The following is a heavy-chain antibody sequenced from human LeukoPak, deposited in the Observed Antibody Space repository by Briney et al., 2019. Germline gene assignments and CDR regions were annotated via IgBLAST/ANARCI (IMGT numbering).Heavy chain of an antibody. Sequence: GGSLRLSCAASGFTFSSYWMSWVRQAPGKGLEWVANIKQDGSEKYYVDSVKGRFTVSRDNAKNSLYLQMNSLRAEDTAVYYCAKGEERWLQTPHFDYWGQGTLVTVSS. J-gene: IGHJ4*02. CDR3: AKGEERWLQTPHFDY. D-gene: IGHD5-24*01. CDR1: GFTFSSYW. CDR2: IKQDGSEK. V-gene: IGHV3-7*03.